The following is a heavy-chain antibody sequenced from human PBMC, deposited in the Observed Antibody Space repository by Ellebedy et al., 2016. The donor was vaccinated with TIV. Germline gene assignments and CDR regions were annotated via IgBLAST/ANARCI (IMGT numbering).Heavy chain of an antibody. D-gene: IGHD4-11*01. J-gene: IGHJ6*02. CDR1: GYTFTGYY. V-gene: IGHV1-2*02. CDR3: ARAYIMDV. Sequence: AASVQVSCKASGYTFTGYYIHWVRQAPGQGLEWLGWINPNSGGTDYAQKFQVRVTMTRDPSISTAYMELSRLRSDDTAVYYCARAYIMDVWGQGTTVTVSS. CDR2: INPNSGGT.